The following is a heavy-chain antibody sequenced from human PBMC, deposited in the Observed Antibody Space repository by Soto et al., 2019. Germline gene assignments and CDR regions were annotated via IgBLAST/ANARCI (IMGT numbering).Heavy chain of an antibody. V-gene: IGHV4-59*08. CDR3: ARISRLNDYIWGSYRLFDY. CDR2: IYYSGST. D-gene: IGHD3-16*02. Sequence: SETLSLTCTVSGGSISSYYWSWIRQPPGKGLEWIGYIYYSGSTNYNPSLKSRVTISVDTSKNQFSLKLSSVTAADTAVYYCARISRLNDYIWGSYRLFDYWGQGTLVTVSS. CDR1: GGSISSYY. J-gene: IGHJ4*02.